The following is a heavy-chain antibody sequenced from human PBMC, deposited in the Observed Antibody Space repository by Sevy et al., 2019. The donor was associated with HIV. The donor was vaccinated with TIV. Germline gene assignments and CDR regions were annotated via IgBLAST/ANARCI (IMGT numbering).Heavy chain of an antibody. J-gene: IGHJ3*02. CDR2: IHPSGGST. CDR3: ARDHTVIGSSRYGAFDI. Sequence: ASVKVSCKASGYTFTSYYVHWVRQAPGQGLEWMGIIHPSGGSTSYAQKFQGRVTMTRDTSTSTVYMELSSLRSEDTAVYYCARDHTVIGSSRYGAFDIWGQGTMVTVSS. D-gene: IGHD6-13*01. V-gene: IGHV1-46*01. CDR1: GYTFTSYY.